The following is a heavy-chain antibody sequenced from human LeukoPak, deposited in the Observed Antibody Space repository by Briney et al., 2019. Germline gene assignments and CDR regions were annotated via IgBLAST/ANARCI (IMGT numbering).Heavy chain of an antibody. CDR1: GGSISGYY. D-gene: IGHD3-16*01. J-gene: IGHJ4*02. CDR3: VRHPWRMGSRDYNFDD. V-gene: IGHV4-59*08. Sequence: SETLSLTCTVPGGSISGYYWSWIRQPPGKGLEWIGHIYYSGSTNYNPSLKSRVTISADTSKNQFSLKMTSVTAADTAVYYCVRHPWRMGSRDYNFDDWGQGALVTVSS. CDR2: IYYSGST.